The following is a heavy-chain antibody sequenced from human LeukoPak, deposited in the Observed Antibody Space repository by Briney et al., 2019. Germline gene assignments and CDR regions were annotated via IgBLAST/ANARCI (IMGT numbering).Heavy chain of an antibody. CDR3: ARGPPMTTVTTYYYYYMDV. Sequence: SETLSLXCTVSGGSISSYYWSWIRQPPGKGLEWIGYIYYSGSTNYNPSLKSRVTISVDTSKNQFSLKLSSVTAADTAVYYCARGPPMTTVTTYYYYYMDVWGKGTTVTVSS. CDR2: IYYSGST. V-gene: IGHV4-59*01. CDR1: GGSISSYY. J-gene: IGHJ6*03. D-gene: IGHD4-11*01.